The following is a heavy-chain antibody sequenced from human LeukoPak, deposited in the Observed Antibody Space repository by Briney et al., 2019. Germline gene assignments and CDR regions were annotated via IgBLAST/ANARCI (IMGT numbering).Heavy chain of an antibody. D-gene: IGHD1-1*01. Sequence: SETLSLTCTVSGGSISSGSYYWSWIRQPAGKGLEWIGRIYTSGSTNYNPSLKSRVTISVDTSKNQFSLKLSSVTAADTAVYYCARDPGDYYYYYMDVWGKGTTVTISS. V-gene: IGHV4-61*02. CDR2: IYTSGST. J-gene: IGHJ6*03. CDR1: GGSISSGSYY. CDR3: ARDPGDYYYYYMDV.